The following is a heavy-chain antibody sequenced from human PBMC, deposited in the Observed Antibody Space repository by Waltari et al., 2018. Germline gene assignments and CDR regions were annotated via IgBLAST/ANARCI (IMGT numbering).Heavy chain of an antibody. CDR3: ARRVNDFYYMDV. D-gene: IGHD1-1*01. V-gene: IGHV3-23*03. CDR2: IYSDGDT. Sequence: EVQLLESGGGLVQPGGSLRLSCAAPGLDFSTFPMAWVRQAPGRGPELVSVIYSDGDTYYPDSVKGRFTTSRDDAKATLYLQMNSLGPDDTAVYKCARRVNDFYYMDVWGKGTTVTVSS. CDR1: GLDFSTFP. J-gene: IGHJ6*03.